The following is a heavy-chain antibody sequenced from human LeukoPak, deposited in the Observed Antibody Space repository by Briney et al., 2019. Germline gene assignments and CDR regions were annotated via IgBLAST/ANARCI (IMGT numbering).Heavy chain of an antibody. CDR1: GLTFSNAW. V-gene: IGHV3-15*01. CDR2: IKSKTDGGTR. J-gene: IGHJ4*02. Sequence: GGSLRPSCEASGLTFSNAWMTWVRQAPGKGLEWVGRIKSKTDGGTRDYAAPVKGRFTIPRDDSKNTAYLQMNSLKTEDTAVYYCAKVGGYYYDYWGQGTLVTVSS. CDR3: AKVGGYYYDY. D-gene: IGHD3-22*01.